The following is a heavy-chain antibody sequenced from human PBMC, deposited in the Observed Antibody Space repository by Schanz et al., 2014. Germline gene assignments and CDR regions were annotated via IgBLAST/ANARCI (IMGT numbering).Heavy chain of an antibody. CDR3: AGDWASGRYYSDY. CDR2: IWYDGSNK. Sequence: VQLVESGGGLIQPGGSLRLSCAASGFTFGNFFMSWVRQAPGKGLEWVAVIWYDGSNKYYADSVKGRFTISRDNSKNTLYLQMNSLRTEDTAVYYCAGDWASGRYYSDYWGQGTLVTVSS. V-gene: IGHV3-33*08. J-gene: IGHJ4*02. D-gene: IGHD1-26*01. CDR1: GFTFGNFF.